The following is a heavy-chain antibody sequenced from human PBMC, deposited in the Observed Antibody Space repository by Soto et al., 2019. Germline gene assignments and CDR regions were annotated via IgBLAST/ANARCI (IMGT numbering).Heavy chain of an antibody. J-gene: IGHJ5*02. V-gene: IGHV4-39*01. CDR3: ARPQPNYDLSLDP. D-gene: IGHD3-3*01. Sequence: SETLSLTCTVSGGSISSSSYYWGWIRQPPGKGLEWIGSIYYSGSTYYNPSLKSRVTISVDTSKNQFSLKLSSVTAADTAVYYCARPQPNYDLSLDPWGQGTLVTVS. CDR1: GGSISSSSYY. CDR2: IYYSGST.